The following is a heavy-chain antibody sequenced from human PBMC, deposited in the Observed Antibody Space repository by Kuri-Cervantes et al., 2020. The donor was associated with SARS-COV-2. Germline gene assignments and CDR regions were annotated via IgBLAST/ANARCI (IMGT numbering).Heavy chain of an antibody. J-gene: IGHJ2*01. Sequence: GSLRLSCALHYGTLTGYHWSWIRQPPGKGLEWIGEINHSGSTNYNPSLKSRVTISVDTSKNQFSLKLSSVTAADTAVYYCARVDGDYVDWYFDLWGRGTLVTVSS. CDR2: INHSGST. CDR3: ARVDGDYVDWYFDL. CDR1: YGTLTGYH. D-gene: IGHD4-17*01. V-gene: IGHV4-34*01.